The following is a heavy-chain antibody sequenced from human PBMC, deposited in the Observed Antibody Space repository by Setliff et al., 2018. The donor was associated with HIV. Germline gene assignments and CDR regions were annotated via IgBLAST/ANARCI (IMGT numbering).Heavy chain of an antibody. V-gene: IGHV3-74*01. J-gene: IGHJ4*02. Sequence: GGSLRLSCAASGLTFSRSAMHWVRQAPGKGLEWVSRIDSDGSDTNYADSVRGRFTISRDNAKNTVFLQMNSLRAEDTAVYYCAKESPRAGYSVFDYWGRGTLVTVSS. CDR3: AKESPRAGYSVFDY. D-gene: IGHD5-18*01. CDR1: GLTFSRSA. CDR2: IDSDGSDT.